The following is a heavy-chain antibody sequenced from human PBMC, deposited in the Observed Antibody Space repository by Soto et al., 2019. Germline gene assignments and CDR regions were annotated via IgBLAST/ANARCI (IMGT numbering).Heavy chain of an antibody. J-gene: IGHJ5*02. CDR3: AREQRFSDWFDP. D-gene: IGHD3-3*01. CDR1: GGTLSGYY. V-gene: IGHV4-4*07. Sequence: SETLSLTCTVTGGTLSGYYWTWIRQSAGGGLEWIGRIYSSGSTNYNPSLKSRVTISLDTSMSHFSLRPRSVSAADTAVYYCAREQRFSDWFDPWGQGTLVTVSS. CDR2: IYSSGST.